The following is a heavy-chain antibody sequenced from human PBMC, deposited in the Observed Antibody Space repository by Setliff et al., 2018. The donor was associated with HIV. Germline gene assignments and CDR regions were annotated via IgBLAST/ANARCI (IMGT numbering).Heavy chain of an antibody. CDR3: ARARGLLPYYYLDV. D-gene: IGHD3-10*01. Sequence: SETLSLTCAVSGGSISSYYWSWIRQPPGKGLEWIGEIDHSGSTNYNPSLKSRVTISVDTSKNQFSLKLSSVTAADTAVYYCARARGLLPYYYLDVWGKGTTVTVSS. CDR2: IDHSGST. V-gene: IGHV4-34*01. J-gene: IGHJ6*03. CDR1: GGSISSYY.